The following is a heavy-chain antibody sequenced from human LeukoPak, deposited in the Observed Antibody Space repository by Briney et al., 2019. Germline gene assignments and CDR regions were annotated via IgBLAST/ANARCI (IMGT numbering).Heavy chain of an antibody. CDR3: ARGLMMAVAGRGEFHY. Sequence: SETLSLTCLVSGGSISSYYWSWIRQPPGKGLEWIGYIYYSGSTNYNPSLKSRVTISVDTSKNQFSLKLSSVTAADTAVYYCARGLMMAVAGRGEFHYWGQGTLVTVSS. D-gene: IGHD6-13*01. CDR1: GGSISSYY. J-gene: IGHJ4*02. V-gene: IGHV4-59*01. CDR2: IYYSGST.